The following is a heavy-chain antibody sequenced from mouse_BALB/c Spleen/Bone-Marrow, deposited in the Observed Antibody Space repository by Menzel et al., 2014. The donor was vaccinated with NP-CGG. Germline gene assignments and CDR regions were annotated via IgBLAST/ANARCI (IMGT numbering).Heavy chain of an antibody. D-gene: IGHD2-4*01. CDR3: ANYDYGWYFDV. CDR2: IDLANGNT. CDR1: GFNIKDTY. J-gene: IGHJ1*01. Sequence: EVQRVEPGAELVKPGASVKLSCTASGFNIKDTYMHWVKQRPEQGLEWIGRIDLANGNTKYDPKFQGKATITADTSSNTAYLQLSSLTSEDTAVYYCANYDYGWYFDVWGAGTTVTVSS. V-gene: IGHV14-3*02.